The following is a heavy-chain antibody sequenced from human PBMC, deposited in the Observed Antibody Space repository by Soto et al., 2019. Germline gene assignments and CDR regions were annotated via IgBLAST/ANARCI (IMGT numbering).Heavy chain of an antibody. CDR3: ARARYTREYSSSAGSYYFDY. Sequence: GGSLRLSCAASGFTFSSYGMHWVRQAPGKGLEWVAVIWYDGSNKYYADSVKGRFTISRDNSKNTLYLQMNSLRAEDTAVYYCARARYTREYSSSAGSYYFDYWGQGTLVTVSS. CDR2: IWYDGSNK. V-gene: IGHV3-33*01. CDR1: GFTFSSYG. J-gene: IGHJ4*02. D-gene: IGHD6-6*01.